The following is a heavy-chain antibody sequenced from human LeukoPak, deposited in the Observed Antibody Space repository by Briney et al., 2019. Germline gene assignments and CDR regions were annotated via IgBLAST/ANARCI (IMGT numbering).Heavy chain of an antibody. J-gene: IGHJ3*02. CDR2: IYPGDSDT. D-gene: IGHD6-19*01. CDR3: ARIPSSGWYPDAFDI. CDR1: GYSFTSYW. Sequence: GESLKISCKGSGYSFTSYWIGWVRQLPGKGLEWMGIIYPGDSDTRYSPSFQGQVTISADKSISTAYLQWSSLKASDTAMYYCARIPSSGWYPDAFDIWGQGTMVTVSS. V-gene: IGHV5-51*01.